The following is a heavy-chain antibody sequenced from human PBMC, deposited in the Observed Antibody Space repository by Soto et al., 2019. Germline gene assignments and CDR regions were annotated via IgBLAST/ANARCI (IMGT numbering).Heavy chain of an antibody. CDR2: NSVYNGNT. J-gene: IGHJ4*02. D-gene: IGHD6-19*01. CDR1: GYTFTSYG. Sequence: ASVKVSCKASGYTFTSYGISWVRQAPGQGLEWMGWNSVYNGNTNYAQKVQGRVTMTRDTSTSTAYMELRSLRSDDTAVYYCARSQWPRVFDYWGQGTLVTVSS. V-gene: IGHV1-18*01. CDR3: ARSQWPRVFDY.